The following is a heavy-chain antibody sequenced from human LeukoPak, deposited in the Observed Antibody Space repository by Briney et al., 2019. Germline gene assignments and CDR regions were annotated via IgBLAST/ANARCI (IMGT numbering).Heavy chain of an antibody. J-gene: IGHJ4*02. Sequence: SVKVSCKASGGTFSSYAISWARQAPGQGLEWMGGIIPIFGTANYAQKFQGRVTITADESTSTAYMELSSLRSEDTAVYYCARVGDYGGNFHFDYWGQGTLVTVSS. CDR1: GGTFSSYA. D-gene: IGHD4-23*01. V-gene: IGHV1-69*13. CDR3: ARVGDYGGNFHFDY. CDR2: IIPIFGTA.